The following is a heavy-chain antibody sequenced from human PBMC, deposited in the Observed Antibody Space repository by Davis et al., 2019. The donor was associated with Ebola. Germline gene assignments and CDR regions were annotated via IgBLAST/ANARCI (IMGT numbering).Heavy chain of an antibody. J-gene: IGHJ4*02. CDR3: ARVSDYSDVGDF. Sequence: AASVKVSCKASGASGDSFSTYSISWVRQAPGQGLEWMGGIIPLFGTVKYAQKFQGRVTITAHESTRTAYMELRSLTFEDTAVYYCARVSDYSDVGDFWGQGSLVTVSS. CDR2: IIPLFGTV. D-gene: IGHD4-17*01. V-gene: IGHV1-69*13. CDR1: GDSFSTYS.